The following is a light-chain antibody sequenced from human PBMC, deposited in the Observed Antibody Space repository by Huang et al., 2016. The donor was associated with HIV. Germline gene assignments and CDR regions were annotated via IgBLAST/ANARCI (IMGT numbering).Light chain of an antibody. V-gene: IGKV1-9*01. Sequence: IQLTQSPSSLSASVGDRVTITCRASQGINHYLAWYQQKAGKSPKLLIYAASSLQSGVPSRFSGSSSGTDFTLTITPLQPEDSATYYCQQLDSYPLTFGGGTKVEIK. J-gene: IGKJ4*01. CDR1: QGINHY. CDR2: AAS. CDR3: QQLDSYPLT.